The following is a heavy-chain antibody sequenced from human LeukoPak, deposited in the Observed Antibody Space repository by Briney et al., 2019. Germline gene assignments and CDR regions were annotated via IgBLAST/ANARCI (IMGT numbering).Heavy chain of an antibody. CDR2: ISSSSSYI. Sequence: GGSLRLSCAASGFTFSSYSMNWVRQAPGKGLEWVSSISSSSSYIYYADSVKGRFTISRDNAKNSLYLQMNSLRAEDTAVYYCASLGSGSYSNDCWGQGTLVTVSS. CDR1: GFTFSSYS. V-gene: IGHV3-21*01. J-gene: IGHJ4*02. CDR3: ASLGSGSYSNDC. D-gene: IGHD3-10*01.